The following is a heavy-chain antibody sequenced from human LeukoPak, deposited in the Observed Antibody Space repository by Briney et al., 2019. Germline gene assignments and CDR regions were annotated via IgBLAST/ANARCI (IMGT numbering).Heavy chain of an antibody. V-gene: IGHV1-18*01. CDR1: GYTFTSYG. CDR3: ATAHLDYYDSSGYNQYFQH. J-gene: IGHJ1*01. CDR2: ISAYNGNT. Sequence: ASVKVSCKASGYTFTSYGISWVRQAPGQGLEWMGWISAYNGNTNYAQKLQGRVTMTEDTSTDTAYMELSSLRSEDTAVYYCATAHLDYYDSSGYNQYFQHWGQGTLVTVSS. D-gene: IGHD3-22*01.